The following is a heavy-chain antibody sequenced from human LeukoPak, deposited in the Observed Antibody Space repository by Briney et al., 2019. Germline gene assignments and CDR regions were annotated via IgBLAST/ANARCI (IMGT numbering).Heavy chain of an antibody. Sequence: GGSLRLSCAASGFTFSSYGMHWVRQAPGKGLEWVAFIRYDGSNKYSADSVKGRFTISRDNSKNTLFLQMNSLRAEDTAVYYCAKMNGAYDSSGPSGDSDYWGQGTLVTVSS. J-gene: IGHJ4*02. D-gene: IGHD3-22*01. CDR3: AKMNGAYDSSGPSGDSDY. V-gene: IGHV3-30*02. CDR1: GFTFSSYG. CDR2: IRYDGSNK.